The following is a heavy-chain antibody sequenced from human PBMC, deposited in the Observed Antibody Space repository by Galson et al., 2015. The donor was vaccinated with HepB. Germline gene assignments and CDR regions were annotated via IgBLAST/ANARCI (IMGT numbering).Heavy chain of an antibody. CDR3: ARDGIAVAVYYYYYYGMDV. V-gene: IGHV6-1*01. Sequence: CAISGDSVSSNSAAWNWIRQSPSRGLEWLGRTYYRSKWYNDYAVSVKSRITINPDTSKNQFSLQLNSVTPEDTAVYYCARDGIAVAVYYYYYYGMDVWGQGTTVTVSS. D-gene: IGHD6-19*01. J-gene: IGHJ6*02. CDR1: GDSVSSNSAA. CDR2: TYYRSKWYN.